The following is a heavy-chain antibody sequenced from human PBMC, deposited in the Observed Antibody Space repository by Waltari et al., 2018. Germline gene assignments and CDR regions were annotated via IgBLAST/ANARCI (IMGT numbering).Heavy chain of an antibody. CDR3: AREYCSGGSCYPGDAFDI. Sequence: EVQLVESGGGLVQPGGSLRLSCAASGFTFSSYEMNWVRQAPGKGLEWVSYISSSGSTINYADSVKGRFTISRDNAKNSLYLQMNSLRAEDTAVYYCAREYCSGGSCYPGDAFDIWGQGTMVTVSS. CDR1: GFTFSSYE. D-gene: IGHD2-15*01. CDR2: ISSSGSTI. V-gene: IGHV3-48*03. J-gene: IGHJ3*02.